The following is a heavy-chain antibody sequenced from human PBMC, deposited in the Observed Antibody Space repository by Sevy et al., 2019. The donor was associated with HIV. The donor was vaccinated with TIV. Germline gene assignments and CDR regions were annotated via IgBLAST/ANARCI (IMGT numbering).Heavy chain of an antibody. J-gene: IGHJ3*02. D-gene: IGHD3-22*01. CDR3: AKEYYYDSSGNYQGYAFDI. CDR1: GFTFSSYG. Sequence: GGSLRLSCAASGFTFSSYGMHWVRQAPGKGLEWVAVISYDGSNKYYADSVKGRFTISRDNSKNTLYLQMNSLRDEDTAVYYCAKEYYYDSSGNYQGYAFDIWGQGTMVTVSS. V-gene: IGHV3-30*18. CDR2: ISYDGSNK.